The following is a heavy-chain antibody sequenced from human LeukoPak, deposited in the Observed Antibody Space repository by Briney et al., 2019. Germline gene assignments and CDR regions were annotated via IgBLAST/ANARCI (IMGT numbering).Heavy chain of an antibody. CDR3: ARGCQYQLLIFLYYYMDV. J-gene: IGHJ6*03. CDR2: INPNSGGT. V-gene: IGHV1-2*02. Sequence: ASVKVSCKASGYTFTSYGISWVRQAPGQGLEWMGWINPNSGGTNYAQKFQGRVTMTRDTYISTAYMELSRLRSDDTAVYYCARGCQYQLLIFLYYYMDVWGKGTTVTISS. D-gene: IGHD2-2*01. CDR1: GYTFTSYG.